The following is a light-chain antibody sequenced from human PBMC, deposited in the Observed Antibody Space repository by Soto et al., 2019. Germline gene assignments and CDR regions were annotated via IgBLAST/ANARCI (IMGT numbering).Light chain of an antibody. CDR1: QNIRNN. CDR2: GAS. Sequence: EVVMTQSPASLSLSPGERATLSFMSSQNIRNNLAWYQQKPGQAPRLLIYGASTRATGIPARFSGSGSGTEFTLTISSLQSEDFAVYYCQQYNNWPPITFGQGTRLEIK. V-gene: IGKV3-15*01. CDR3: QQYNNWPPIT. J-gene: IGKJ5*01.